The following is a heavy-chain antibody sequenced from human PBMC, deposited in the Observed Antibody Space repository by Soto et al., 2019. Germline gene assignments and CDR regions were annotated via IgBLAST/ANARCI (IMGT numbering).Heavy chain of an antibody. D-gene: IGHD1-26*01. V-gene: IGHV1-3*01. Sequence: GASVKVSCKASGYTFTSYAMHWVRQAPGQRLEWMGWVNAGNGNTKYSQKFQGRVTITRDTSASTAYMELSSLRSEDTAVYYCARGLGLYYFDYWGQGTLVTVSS. J-gene: IGHJ4*02. CDR3: ARGLGLYYFDY. CDR1: GYTFTSYA. CDR2: VNAGNGNT.